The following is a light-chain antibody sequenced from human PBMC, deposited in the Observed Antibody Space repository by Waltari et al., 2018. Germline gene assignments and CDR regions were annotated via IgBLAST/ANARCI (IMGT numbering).Light chain of an antibody. CDR2: YDS. J-gene: IGLJ1*01. V-gene: IGLV3-21*04. CDR1: NIGRKG. CDR3: HVWDRSNGLYV. Sequence: SYVLTQPPSVSVAPGKTARIACGGNNIGRKGVHWYQQKPGQAPVLVIYYDSDRPSGIPERFSGSNSGNTATLTISRVEAGDEADYYCHVWDRSNGLYVFGPGTKVTVL.